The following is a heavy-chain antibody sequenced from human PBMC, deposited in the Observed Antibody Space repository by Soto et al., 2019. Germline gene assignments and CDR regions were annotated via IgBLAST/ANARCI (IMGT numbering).Heavy chain of an antibody. D-gene: IGHD3-22*01. J-gene: IGHJ4*02. V-gene: IGHV5-10-1*01. CDR1: GYSFAGYW. CDR2: IDPSDSQT. CDR3: ARQIYDSDTGPNFQYYFDS. Sequence: LKISCKGSGYSFAGYWITWVRQKPGKGLEWMGRIDPSDSQTYYSPSFRGHVTISVTKSIATVFLQWSSLRASDTAMYYCARQIYDSDTGPNFQYYFDSWGQGTPVTVSS.